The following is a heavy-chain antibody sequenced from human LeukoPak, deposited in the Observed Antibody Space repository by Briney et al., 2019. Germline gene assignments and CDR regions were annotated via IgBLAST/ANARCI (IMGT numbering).Heavy chain of an antibody. CDR2: ISGTGGST. Sequence: GGSLRLSCAASGFTFSTYAMTWVRQAPGKGLEWVSLISGTGGSTYYADSVKGRFTISRDNSKNTLYLQMNSLRAEDTAVYYCAKDLSTGKYGSGSLDYWGQGTLVTVSS. J-gene: IGHJ4*02. CDR1: GFTFSTYA. CDR3: AKDLSTGKYGSGSLDY. D-gene: IGHD3-10*01. V-gene: IGHV3-23*01.